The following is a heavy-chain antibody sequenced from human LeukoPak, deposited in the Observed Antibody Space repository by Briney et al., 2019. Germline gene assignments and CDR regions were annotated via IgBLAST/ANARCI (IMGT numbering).Heavy chain of an antibody. CDR1: GFTFSNFA. Sequence: GGSLRLSCATSGFTFSNFAFNWVRQAPGKGLEWVAFIRYDAGNHKHYADSVKGRFTISRDNSKNTLYLQMNSLRAEDTAVYYCANVGYNWNYGDYWGQGTLVTVSS. CDR3: ANVGYNWNYGDY. J-gene: IGHJ4*02. CDR2: IRYDAGNHK. D-gene: IGHD1-7*01. V-gene: IGHV3-30*02.